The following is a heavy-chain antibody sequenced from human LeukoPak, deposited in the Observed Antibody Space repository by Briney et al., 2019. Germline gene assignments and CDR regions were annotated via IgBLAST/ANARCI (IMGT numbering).Heavy chain of an antibody. CDR1: GGTFSSYA. Sequence: ASVKVSCKASGGTFSSYAISWVRQAPGQGLEWMEWMNPNSGNTGYAQKFQGRVTMTRNTSISTAYMELSSLRSEDTAVYYCAREHKGSGSSDYWGQGTLVTVSS. D-gene: IGHD6-19*01. V-gene: IGHV1-8*02. CDR2: MNPNSGNT. J-gene: IGHJ4*02. CDR3: AREHKGSGSSDY.